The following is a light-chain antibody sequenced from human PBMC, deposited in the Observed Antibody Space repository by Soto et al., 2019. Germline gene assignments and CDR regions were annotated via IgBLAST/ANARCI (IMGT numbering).Light chain of an antibody. CDR1: QDITNY. CDR3: QQYHSYPIT. CDR2: TAS. V-gene: IGKV1-16*02. Sequence: DIQMTQSPSSLSASVGDRVTITCRASQDITNYLAWFQQKPGKASKSLIYTASSLQSGVPSKFSGSGSGTNFTLTISSLQPEDFATYYCQQYHSYPITLGQGTRLEIK. J-gene: IGKJ5*01.